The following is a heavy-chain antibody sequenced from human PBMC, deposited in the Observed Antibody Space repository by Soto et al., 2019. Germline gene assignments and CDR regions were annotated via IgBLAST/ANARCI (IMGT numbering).Heavy chain of an antibody. CDR3: ARGDNGDYDYFDY. J-gene: IGHJ4*02. V-gene: IGHV4-34*01. CDR2: INHSGST. Sequence: SETLSLTCAVYGGSFSGYYWSWIRQPPGKGLEWIGEINHSGSTNYNPSLESRVTISVDTSKNQFSLKPSSVTAADTAVYYCARGDNGDYDYFDYWGQGTLVTVSS. CDR1: GGSFSGYY. D-gene: IGHD4-17*01.